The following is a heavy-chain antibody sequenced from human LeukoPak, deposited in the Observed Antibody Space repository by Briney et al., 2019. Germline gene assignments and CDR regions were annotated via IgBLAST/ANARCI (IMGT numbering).Heavy chain of an antibody. CDR1: GYTFTSYD. CDR3: ARDYTNDFWSGYYDY. Sequence: ASVKVSCKASGYTFTSYDINWVRQAPGQGLEWMGWINPNSGGTNYAQKFQGRVTMTRDTSISTAYMELSRLRSDDTAVYYCARDYTNDFWSGYYDYWGQGTLVTVSS. J-gene: IGHJ4*02. D-gene: IGHD3-3*01. CDR2: INPNSGGT. V-gene: IGHV1-2*02.